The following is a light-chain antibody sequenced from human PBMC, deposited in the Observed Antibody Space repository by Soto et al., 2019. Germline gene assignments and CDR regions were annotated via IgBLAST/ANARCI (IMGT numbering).Light chain of an antibody. J-gene: IGKJ4*01. CDR2: DAS. V-gene: IGKV3-11*01. CDR3: QQRRNWPPT. Sequence: EIVLTQSPATLSLSPGERATLSCRSSQSISSYLAGYQQKPGQAPRLLIYDASNRATGIPARFSGGGTETDFTLTISRLEPEDFAVYYCQQRRNWPPTLGGGTKVEIK. CDR1: QSISSY.